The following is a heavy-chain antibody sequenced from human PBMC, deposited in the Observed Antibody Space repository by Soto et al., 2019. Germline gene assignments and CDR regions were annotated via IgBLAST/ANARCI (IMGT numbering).Heavy chain of an antibody. CDR1: GFTFSSYS. J-gene: IGHJ6*02. CDR2: ISSSSTGM. CDR3: TRAGRGAVVVGDLGYFYYGMDV. D-gene: IGHD2-15*01. Sequence: RGSLRLSCAASGFTFSSYSMKWVRQAPGKGLEWVSHISSSSTGMYYADSVKGRFIISRDNAKNSLYLQMNNLRDEDTAVYYCTRAGRGAVVVGDLGYFYYGMDVWGQGTTVTVSS. V-gene: IGHV3-48*02.